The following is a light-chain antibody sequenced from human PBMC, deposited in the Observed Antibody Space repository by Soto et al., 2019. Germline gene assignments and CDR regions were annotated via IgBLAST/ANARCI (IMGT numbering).Light chain of an antibody. Sequence: QSALTQPRSVSGSPGQSVTISCTGTSSDVGFYNFVSWYQQYPGKAPHLMIYDVNRRSSGVPDRFSGSKSGNTASLTISGLQADDEADYFCCSFGGAYTVFGGGTKVTV. CDR3: CSFGGAYTV. CDR2: DVN. V-gene: IGLV2-11*01. J-gene: IGLJ2*01. CDR1: SSDVGFYNF.